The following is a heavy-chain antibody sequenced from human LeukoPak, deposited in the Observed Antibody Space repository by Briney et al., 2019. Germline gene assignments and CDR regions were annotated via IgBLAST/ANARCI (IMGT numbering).Heavy chain of an antibody. CDR1: GYTFTRYY. CDR2: INPSGGST. V-gene: IGHV1-46*01. Sequence: ASVKVSCKASGYTFTRYYMHWVRQAPGQGLEWMGIINPSGGSTSYAQNFEGRVSMTRDMSTSTVYMELSSLRSEDTAVYYCARGSTTLGNYYYYYMDVWGKGTTVTVSS. J-gene: IGHJ6*03. D-gene: IGHD7-27*01. CDR3: ARGSTTLGNYYYYYMDV.